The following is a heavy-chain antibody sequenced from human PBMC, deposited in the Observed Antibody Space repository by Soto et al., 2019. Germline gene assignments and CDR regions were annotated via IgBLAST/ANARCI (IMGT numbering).Heavy chain of an antibody. D-gene: IGHD1-1*01. CDR2: TYYRSRWYN. CDR1: GDSVSSNSAA. V-gene: IGHV6-1*01. CDR3: ARENIVRTLEPFDL. Sequence: SQTLSLTCAISGDSVSSNSAAWHWIRQSPSRGLEWLGRTYYRSRWYNDYSISLKSRITINPDTSRNQFSLHLSSVTPEDTGVYFCARENIVRTLEPFDLRGQGIQVTVSS. J-gene: IGHJ4*02.